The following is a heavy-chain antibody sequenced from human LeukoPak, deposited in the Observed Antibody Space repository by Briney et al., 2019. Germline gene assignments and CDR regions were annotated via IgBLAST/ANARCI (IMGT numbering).Heavy chain of an antibody. D-gene: IGHD2-15*01. J-gene: IGHJ4*02. CDR2: IYSGGST. V-gene: IGHV3-53*01. CDR3: ARDRRYCSGSTCYSGIDF. CDR1: GFTVTSNY. Sequence: GGSLRLSCAVSGFTVTSNYMTCVRQAPGKGLEWVSVIYSGGSTYYADSVKGRFTSSRDNSKNTVYLQMKTLRAEDTAVYYCARDRRYCSGSTCYSGIDFWGQGTLVSVSS.